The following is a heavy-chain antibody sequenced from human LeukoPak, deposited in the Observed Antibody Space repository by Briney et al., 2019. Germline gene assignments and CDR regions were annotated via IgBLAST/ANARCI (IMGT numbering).Heavy chain of an antibody. V-gene: IGHV1-69*05. CDR1: GGTFSSYA. CDR2: IIPIFGTA. Sequence: SVEVSCKASGGTFSSYAISWVRQAPGQGLEWMGRIIPIFGTANYAQKFQGRVTITTDESTSTAYMELSSLRSEDTAVYYCARDRGYYYYYMDVWGKGTTVTVSS. J-gene: IGHJ6*03. CDR3: ARDRGYYYYYMDV. D-gene: IGHD3-10*01.